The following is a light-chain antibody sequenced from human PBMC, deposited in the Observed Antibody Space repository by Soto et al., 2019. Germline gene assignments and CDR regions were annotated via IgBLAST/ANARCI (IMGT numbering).Light chain of an antibody. Sequence: DVQMNQSPSSLSAFVGDRVTITCRASQGIAPYLAWFQQKPGKVPKLLIYATSTLQSGVPSRFSGSGSGTDFTLTISSLQPEDVGTYYCQKYNSAPLTLGGGTKVEIK. V-gene: IGKV1-27*01. CDR1: QGIAPY. CDR2: ATS. J-gene: IGKJ4*01. CDR3: QKYNSAPLT.